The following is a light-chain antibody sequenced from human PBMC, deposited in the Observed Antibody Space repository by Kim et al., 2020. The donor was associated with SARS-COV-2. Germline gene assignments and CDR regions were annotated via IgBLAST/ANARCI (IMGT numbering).Light chain of an antibody. J-gene: IGKJ1*01. CDR3: QQYGSSPRT. V-gene: IGKV3-20*01. CDR2: GAS. CDR1: QSVSNSF. Sequence: PGERATLSCRASQSVSNSFLAWYQQKPGQAPRLLIYGASSRASGIPDRFSGSGSGTDFTLTISRLEPEDFAVYYCQQYGSSPRTFGQGTKV.